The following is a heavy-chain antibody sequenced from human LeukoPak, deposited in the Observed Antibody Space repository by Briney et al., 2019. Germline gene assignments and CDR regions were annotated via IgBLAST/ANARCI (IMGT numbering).Heavy chain of an antibody. CDR1: GYTFTGYY. D-gene: IGHD6-13*01. V-gene: IGHV1-2*02. J-gene: IGHJ4*02. CDR2: INPNSGGT. CDR3: ARDWGLAAAGYFDY. Sequence: ASVKVSCKASGYTFTGYYMHWVRQAPGQGLEWMGWINPNSGGTNYAQKFQGRVTMTWDTSLSTAYMELSRLRSDDTAVYYCARDWGLAAAGYFDYWGQGTLVTVSS.